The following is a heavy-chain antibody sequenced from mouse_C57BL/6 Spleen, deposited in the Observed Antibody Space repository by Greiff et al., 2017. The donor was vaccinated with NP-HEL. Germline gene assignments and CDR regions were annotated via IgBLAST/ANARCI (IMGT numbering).Heavy chain of an antibody. CDR1: GFTFSDFY. Sequence: EVKLVESGGGLVQSGRSLRLSCATSGFTFSDFYMEWVRQAPGKGLEWIAASRNKANDYTTEYSASVKGRFIVSRDTSQSILYLQMNALRAEDTAIYYCARDFYYGYPFAYWGQGTLVTVSA. CDR2: SRNKANDYTT. CDR3: ARDFYYGYPFAY. V-gene: IGHV7-1*01. J-gene: IGHJ3*01. D-gene: IGHD2-2*01.